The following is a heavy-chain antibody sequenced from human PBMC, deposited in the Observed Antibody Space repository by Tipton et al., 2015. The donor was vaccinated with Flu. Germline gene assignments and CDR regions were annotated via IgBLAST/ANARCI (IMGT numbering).Heavy chain of an antibody. Sequence: QLVQSGAEAKKPGSSVKVSCKASGGTFSSYAISWVRQAPGQGLEWMGGIIPIFGTANYAQKFQGRVTITADESTSTAYMELSSLRSEDTAVYYCASGEGCSSTSCYIHYYYYYGMDVWGQGTTVTVSS. D-gene: IGHD2-2*02. J-gene: IGHJ6*02. CDR2: IIPIFGTA. CDR1: GGTFSSYA. CDR3: ASGEGCSSTSCYIHYYYYYGMDV. V-gene: IGHV1-69*01.